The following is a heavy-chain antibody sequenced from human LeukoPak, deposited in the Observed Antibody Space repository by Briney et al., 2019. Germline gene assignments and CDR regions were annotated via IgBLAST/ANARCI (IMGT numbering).Heavy chain of an antibody. CDR1: GFTFSSYS. J-gene: IGHJ5*02. CDR2: ISSSSSYI. D-gene: IGHD6-19*01. V-gene: IGHV3-21*01. Sequence: GSLRLSCAASGFTFSSYSMNWVRQAPGKGLEWVSSISSSSSYIYYADSVKGRFTISRDNAKNSLYLQMNSLRAEDTAVYYCARRDSSGSHNWFDPWGQGTLVTVSS. CDR3: ARRDSSGSHNWFDP.